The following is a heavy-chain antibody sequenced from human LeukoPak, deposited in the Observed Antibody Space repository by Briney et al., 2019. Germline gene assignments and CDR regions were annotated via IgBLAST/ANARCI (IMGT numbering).Heavy chain of an antibody. Sequence: GGSLRLPCAASGFTFSSYSMNWVRQAPGKGLEWVSSISSSSSYIYYADSVKGRFTISRDNAKNSLYLQMNSLRAEDTAVYYCARGYSSSWDEVDWFDPWGQGTLVTVSS. V-gene: IGHV3-21*01. CDR2: ISSSSSYI. J-gene: IGHJ5*02. D-gene: IGHD6-13*01. CDR1: GFTFSSYS. CDR3: ARGYSSSWDEVDWFDP.